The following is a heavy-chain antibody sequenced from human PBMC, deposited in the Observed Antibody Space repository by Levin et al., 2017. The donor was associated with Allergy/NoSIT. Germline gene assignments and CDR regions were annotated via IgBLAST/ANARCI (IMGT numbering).Heavy chain of an antibody. J-gene: IGHJ5*02. CDR3: AKGGGYPNWFDP. Sequence: SETLSLTCYVSGGSITSYYWSWIRQPPGKGLEWIGYIFNSGSITYNPSLKSRVTISMDTSKNQFSLKLTSVTTADTAVYYCAKGGGYPNWFDPWGQGTLVTVSS. D-gene: IGHD3-16*01. CDR1: GGSITSYY. CDR2: IFNSGSI. V-gene: IGHV4-59*01.